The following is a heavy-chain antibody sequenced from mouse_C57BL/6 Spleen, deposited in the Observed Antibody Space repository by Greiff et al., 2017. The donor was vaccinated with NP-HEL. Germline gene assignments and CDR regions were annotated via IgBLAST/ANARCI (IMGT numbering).Heavy chain of an antibody. V-gene: IGHV5-4*03. Sequence: EVMLVESGGGLVKPGGSLKLSCAASGFTFSSYAMSWVRQTPEKRLEWVATISDGGSYTYYPDNVKGRFTISRDNAKNNLYLQMSHLKSEDTAMYYCARAAGRVYFDYWGQGTTLTVSS. CDR2: ISDGGSYT. CDR1: GFTFSSYA. J-gene: IGHJ2*01. D-gene: IGHD1-2*01. CDR3: ARAAGRVYFDY.